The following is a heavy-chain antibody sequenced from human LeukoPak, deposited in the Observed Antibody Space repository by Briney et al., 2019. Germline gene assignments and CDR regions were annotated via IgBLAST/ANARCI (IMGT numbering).Heavy chain of an antibody. D-gene: IGHD3-16*01. J-gene: IGHJ3*02. CDR1: GGSISDYY. Sequence: SETLSLTCTVSGGSISDYYWSWIRQPPGKGLEWIGYIYYSGSTNYNPSLKSRVTISAETSKNQFSLNLSSVIAADTAVYYCARGSTRGGAFDIWGQGTMVTVSS. V-gene: IGHV4-59*01. CDR2: IYYSGST. CDR3: ARGSTRGGAFDI.